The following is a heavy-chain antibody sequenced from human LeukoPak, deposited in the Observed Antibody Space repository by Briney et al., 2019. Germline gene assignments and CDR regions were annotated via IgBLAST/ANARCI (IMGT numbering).Heavy chain of an antibody. Sequence: GASVKVSCKASGYTFTSYGISWVRQAPGQGLEWMGWISAYNGNTNYAQKLQGRVTMTTDTSTSTAYMELRSLRSDDTAVYYCARGPPPGSAWIQLWLSRMDVRGEGTTVTVSS. CDR3: ARGPPPGSAWIQLWLSRMDV. CDR2: ISAYNGNT. CDR1: GYTFTSYG. J-gene: IGHJ6*04. D-gene: IGHD5-18*01. V-gene: IGHV1-18*01.